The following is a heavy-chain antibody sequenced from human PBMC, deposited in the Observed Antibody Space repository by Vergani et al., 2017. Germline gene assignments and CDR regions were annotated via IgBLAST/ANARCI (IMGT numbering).Heavy chain of an antibody. CDR1: GGTFSSYT. V-gene: IGHV1-69*02. CDR2: IVPTLNVA. J-gene: IGHJ6*02. CDR3: ARTLGYCGGDSCYSGIPGVDYYYGLDV. D-gene: IGHD2-15*01. Sequence: QVQLVQSGAEVKKPGSSVKVSCKASGGTFSSYTITWVRQAPGHGLEWMGRIVPTLNVANYAQNFQGRASITADMSTSTSYMDLSSLRAEDSAVDYCARTLGYCGGDSCYSGIPGVDYYYGLDVWGQGTTVTVSS.